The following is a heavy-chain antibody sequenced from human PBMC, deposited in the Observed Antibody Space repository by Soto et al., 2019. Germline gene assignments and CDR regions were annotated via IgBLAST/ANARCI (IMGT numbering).Heavy chain of an antibody. CDR2: ISYDGSNK. D-gene: IGHD6-13*01. J-gene: IGHJ4*02. Sequence: GGSLRLSCAASGFTFSSDAMHWVRQAPGKGLEWVAVISYDGSNKYYADSVKGRFTISRDNSKNTLYLQMNSLRAEDTAVYYCAREGIAAWGNFDYWGQGTLVTVSS. CDR3: AREGIAAWGNFDY. CDR1: GFTFSSDA. V-gene: IGHV3-30-3*01.